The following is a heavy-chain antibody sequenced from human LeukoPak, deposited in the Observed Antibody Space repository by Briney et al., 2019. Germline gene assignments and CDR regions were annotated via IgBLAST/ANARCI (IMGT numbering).Heavy chain of an antibody. CDR1: GFTFSNYA. V-gene: IGHV3-7*03. J-gene: IGHJ4*02. CDR2: MNIDGSEK. CDR3: ARDPVEWELLLDY. Sequence: PGGSLRLSCATSGFTFSNYAVSWVRQAPGKRPEWVANMNIDGSEKHYADSVKGRFFISRDNARNLVYLQMASLRVEDTAIYYCARDPVEWELLLDYWGQGTPVTVSS. D-gene: IGHD1-26*01.